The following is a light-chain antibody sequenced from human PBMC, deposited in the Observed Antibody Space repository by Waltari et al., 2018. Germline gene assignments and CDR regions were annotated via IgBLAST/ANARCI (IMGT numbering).Light chain of an antibody. J-gene: IGKJ2*02. CDR1: QSLLHSNGYNY. V-gene: IGKV2-28*01. Sequence: DIVMTQFPLSLPVTPGEPASISCRSSQSLLHSNGYNYLDWYLQRPGQSPQLLIFLGSHRAAGVSDRFSGSGSGTDFTLKISTVEAEDVGVYYCMQALQFPSTFGQWTKLEI. CDR3: MQALQFPST. CDR2: LGS.